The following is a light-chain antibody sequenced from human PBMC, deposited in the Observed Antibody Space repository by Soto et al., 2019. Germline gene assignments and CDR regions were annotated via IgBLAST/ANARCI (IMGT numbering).Light chain of an antibody. CDR2: LNSDGSH. Sequence: QLVLTQSPSASASLGASVKLTCTLSSGHSDYAIAWHQQQPEKGPRYLMKLNSDGSHSRGDGIPDRFSGSNSGAERYLTISSLQSGDEADYYCQTWGAGMVFGGGTKLTVL. J-gene: IGLJ3*02. CDR3: QTWGAGMV. CDR1: SGHSDYA. V-gene: IGLV4-69*01.